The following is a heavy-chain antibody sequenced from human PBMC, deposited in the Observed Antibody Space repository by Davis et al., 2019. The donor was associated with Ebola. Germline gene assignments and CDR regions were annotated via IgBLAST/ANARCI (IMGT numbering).Heavy chain of an antibody. V-gene: IGHV4-34*01. CDR2: INHSGST. Sequence: MPSETLSLTCAVYGGSFSGYYWSWIRQPPGKGLEWIGEINHSGSTNYNPSLKSRVTISVDTSKNQFSLKLSSVTAADTAVYYCARDGHLTTVTTSYYYGMDVWGQGTTVTVSS. CDR1: GGSFSGYY. D-gene: IGHD4-17*01. J-gene: IGHJ6*02. CDR3: ARDGHLTTVTTSYYYGMDV.